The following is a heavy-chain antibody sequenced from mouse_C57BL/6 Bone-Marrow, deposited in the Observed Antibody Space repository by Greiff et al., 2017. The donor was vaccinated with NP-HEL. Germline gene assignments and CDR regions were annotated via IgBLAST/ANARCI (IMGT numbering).Heavy chain of an antibody. CDR2: IYPRSGNT. J-gene: IGHJ3*01. V-gene: IGHV1-81*01. D-gene: IGHD1-1*01. Sequence: VQLQQSGAELARPGASVKLSCKASGYTFTSYGISWVKQRTGQGLEWIGEIYPRSGNTYYNEKFKGKATLTADKSSSTAYMELRSLTSEDSAVYFCARIYYYGRSYVLFAYWGQGTLVTVSA. CDR3: ARIYYYGRSYVLFAY. CDR1: GYTFTSYG.